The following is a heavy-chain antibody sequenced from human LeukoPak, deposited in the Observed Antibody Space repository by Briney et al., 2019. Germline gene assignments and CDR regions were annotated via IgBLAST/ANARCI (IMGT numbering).Heavy chain of an antibody. J-gene: IGHJ4*02. CDR3: ATTGVPVDY. CDR2: IDPEDGET. Sequence: ATVKISCKASGYTFTEYTMQWIQQARGKGLRWMGRIDPEDGETIYAEKFRGRLTITADTSTDTAYMELSGLTFDDTAVYFCATTGVPVDYWGQGTLVTVSS. D-gene: IGHD2-8*02. CDR1: GYTFTEYT. V-gene: IGHV1-69-2*01.